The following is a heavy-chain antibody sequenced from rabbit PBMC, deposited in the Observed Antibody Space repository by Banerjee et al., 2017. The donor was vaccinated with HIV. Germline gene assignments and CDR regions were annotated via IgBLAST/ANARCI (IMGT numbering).Heavy chain of an antibody. CDR1: GFSFSSYYY. J-gene: IGHJ4*01. CDR2: INTISGDT. D-gene: IGHD4-1*01. V-gene: IGHV1S45*01. Sequence: QEQLEESGGDLVKPEGSLTLTCTASGFSFSSYYYMCWVRQAPGKGLEWIACINTISGDTVYATWAKGRFTISKASWTTVTLQMTSLTAADTATYFCARSNDWGLEYFHLLGPGTLVPLS. CDR3: ARSNDWGLEYFHL.